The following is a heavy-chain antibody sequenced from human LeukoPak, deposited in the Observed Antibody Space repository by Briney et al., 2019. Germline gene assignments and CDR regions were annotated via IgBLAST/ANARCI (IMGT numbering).Heavy chain of an antibody. CDR1: GFTFSSYS. V-gene: IGHV3-21*01. J-gene: IGHJ3*02. D-gene: IGHD6-19*01. Sequence: RAGGSLRLSCAASGFTFSSYSMNWVRQAPGKGLEWVSSISSSSSYIYYADSVKGRLTISRDNAKNSLYLQMNSLRAEDTAVYYCASVTYYSSGWSALWGHDAFDIWGQGTMVTVSS. CDR3: ASVTYYSSGWSALWGHDAFDI. CDR2: ISSSSSYI.